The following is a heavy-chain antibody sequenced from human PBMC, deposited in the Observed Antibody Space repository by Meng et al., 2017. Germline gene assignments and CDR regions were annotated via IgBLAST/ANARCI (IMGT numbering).Heavy chain of an antibody. CDR1: GDGVSSNSAA. J-gene: IGHJ4*02. V-gene: IGHV6-1*01. Sequence: QVQLQQSGAGHVKPLQTLARTCASDGDGVSSNSAALNWLRQSPSRGLEWLGRTYYRSKWYNDYAVSVKSRITINPDTSKNQFSLQLNSVTPEDTAVYYCAKGAYSGLDYWGQGTLVTVSS. CDR2: TYYRSKWYN. D-gene: IGHD6-25*01. CDR3: AKGAYSGLDY.